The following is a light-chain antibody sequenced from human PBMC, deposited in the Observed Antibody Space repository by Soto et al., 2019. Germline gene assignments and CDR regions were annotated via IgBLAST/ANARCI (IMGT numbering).Light chain of an antibody. J-gene: IGKJ5*01. Sequence: EIVMTQSRDTLFVSPGERATLPCRASQSVSSNLAWYQQKPGQAPRLLIYGASTRATGIPARFSGSGSGTDFTLTISSLQSEAFAVYYCQQYNHWRSISFGQGTRLEIK. CDR2: GAS. CDR3: QQYNHWRSIS. CDR1: QSVSSN. V-gene: IGKV3-15*01.